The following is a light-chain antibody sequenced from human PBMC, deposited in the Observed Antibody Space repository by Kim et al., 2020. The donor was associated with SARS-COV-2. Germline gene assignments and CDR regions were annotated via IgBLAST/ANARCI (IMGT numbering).Light chain of an antibody. V-gene: IGKV1-9*01. CDR2: GAS. J-gene: IGKJ5*01. CDR3: QQHHTYPIT. CDR1: QVIDNM. Sequence: IQLTQSPSSLSASVGDRDTITCRASQVIDNMLVWYQQKPGKAPKVLIKGASTLHSGVPSRFSGGGFGTDFTLTINNLQPEDFATYYCQQHHTYPITFGPGTRLEIK.